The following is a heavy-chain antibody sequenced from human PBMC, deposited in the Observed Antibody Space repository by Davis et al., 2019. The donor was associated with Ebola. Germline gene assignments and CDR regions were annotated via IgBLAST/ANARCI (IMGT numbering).Heavy chain of an antibody. D-gene: IGHD2/OR15-2a*01. CDR2: FGTGGDT. CDR1: GFSFSTYN. CDR3: VKDSSNIWFDI. Sequence: GGSLRLSCAASGFSFSTYNMNWVRQAPGKGLEWVSTFGTGGDTYYADSVKGRFAISRDNSRGTLYLQMNSLRVEDSAIYYCVKDSSNIWFDIWGQGTLVTVSS. J-gene: IGHJ3*02. V-gene: IGHV3-23*01.